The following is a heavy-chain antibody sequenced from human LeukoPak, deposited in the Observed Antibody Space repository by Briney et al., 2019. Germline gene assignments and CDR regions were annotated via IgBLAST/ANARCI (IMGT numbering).Heavy chain of an antibody. CDR3: ARDDGGSYLRYFDY. J-gene: IGHJ4*02. CDR2: INPSSGST. CDR1: GYTFTTYY. V-gene: IGHV1-46*01. D-gene: IGHD1-26*01. Sequence: GASVKVSCKASGYTFTTYYMHWVRQAPGQGLEWMGIINPSSGSTSYAQKFQGRITMTRDTSTSTVYMELSSLRSEDTAVFYCARDDGGSYLRYFDYWGQGTLVTVSS.